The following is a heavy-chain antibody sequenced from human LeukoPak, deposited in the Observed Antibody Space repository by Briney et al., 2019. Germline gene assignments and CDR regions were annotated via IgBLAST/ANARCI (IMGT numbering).Heavy chain of an antibody. Sequence: GRSLRLSCAASGFTFDDYAMHWVRQAPGMGLEWVSGISWNSGSIGYADSVKGRFTISRDNAKNSLYLQINSLRAGDTAVYYCARGDYGDHVWVDAFDIWGQGTMVTVSS. CDR3: ARGDYGDHVWVDAFDI. CDR2: ISWNSGSI. J-gene: IGHJ3*02. D-gene: IGHD4/OR15-4a*01. V-gene: IGHV3-9*01. CDR1: GFTFDDYA.